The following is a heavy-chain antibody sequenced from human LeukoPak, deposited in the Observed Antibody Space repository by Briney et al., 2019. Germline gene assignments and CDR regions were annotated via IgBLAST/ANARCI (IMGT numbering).Heavy chain of an antibody. CDR2: ISAYNGNT. V-gene: IGHV1-18*01. CDR1: GYTFTSYA. J-gene: IGHJ4*02. Sequence: ASVKVSCKASGYTFTSYAMNWVRQAPGQGLEWMGWISAYNGNTNYAQKLQGRVTMTTDTSTSTAYMELRSLRSDDTAVYYCLLTDEPNWGQGTLVTVSS. D-gene: IGHD3-9*01. CDR3: LLTDEPN.